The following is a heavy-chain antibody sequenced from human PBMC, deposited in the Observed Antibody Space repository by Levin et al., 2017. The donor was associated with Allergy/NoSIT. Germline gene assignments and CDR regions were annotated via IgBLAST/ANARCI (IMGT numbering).Heavy chain of an antibody. V-gene: IGHV3-43*01. D-gene: IGHD6-13*01. CDR2: ISWDGGST. CDR3: ARIGGGYSSSWYEHAFDI. Sequence: GESLKISCAASGFTFDDYTMHWVRQAPGKGLEWVSLISWDGGSTYYADSVKGRFTISRDNSKNSLYLQMNSLRTEDTALYYCARIGGGYSSSWYEHAFDIWGQGTMVTVSS. J-gene: IGHJ3*02. CDR1: GFTFDDYT.